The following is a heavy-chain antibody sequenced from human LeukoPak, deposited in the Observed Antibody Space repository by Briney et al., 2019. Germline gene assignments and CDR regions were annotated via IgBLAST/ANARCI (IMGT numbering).Heavy chain of an antibody. Sequence: SETLSLTCTVSGDSINIDNYYWGWIRQPPGKGLEWIGIVYYSGSTYYSTSLKSRVTISIDTSKNQFSLKVSSVTAADTAVYYCARFVVGATAFDYWGQGTLVTVSS. V-gene: IGHV4-39*07. CDR3: ARFVVGATAFDY. J-gene: IGHJ4*02. CDR2: VYYSGST. D-gene: IGHD1-26*01. CDR1: GDSINIDNYY.